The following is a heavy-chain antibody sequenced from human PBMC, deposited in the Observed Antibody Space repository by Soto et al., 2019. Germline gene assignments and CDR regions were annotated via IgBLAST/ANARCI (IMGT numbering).Heavy chain of an antibody. Sequence: QLQLQESGSGLVKPSQTLSLTCAVSGGSISSGGYSWSWIRQPPGKGLEWIGYIYHSGTTYYNPSLKSRVTISVDRSKNQFYRKLSSVTAADTAVYYCARAHYGDYGYGMDVWGQGTTVTVSS. CDR1: GGSISSGGYS. CDR2: IYHSGTT. D-gene: IGHD4-17*01. J-gene: IGHJ6*02. CDR3: ARAHYGDYGYGMDV. V-gene: IGHV4-30-2*01.